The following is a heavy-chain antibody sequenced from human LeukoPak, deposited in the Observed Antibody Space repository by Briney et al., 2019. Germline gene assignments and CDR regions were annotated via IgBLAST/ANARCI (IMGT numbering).Heavy chain of an antibody. D-gene: IGHD1-14*01. CDR1: KFTLSDFW. V-gene: IGHV3-7*03. Sequence: GGSLRLSCAASKFTLSDFWMSWVRQAPGKGLEWVANINQDGSDKNYVDSVKGRFTISRDNAKNALYLQMNTLRAEDTAVYYCAKGLEVYGPYGLHVWGQGTTVIVSS. CDR2: INQDGSDK. J-gene: IGHJ6*02. CDR3: AKGLEVYGPYGLHV.